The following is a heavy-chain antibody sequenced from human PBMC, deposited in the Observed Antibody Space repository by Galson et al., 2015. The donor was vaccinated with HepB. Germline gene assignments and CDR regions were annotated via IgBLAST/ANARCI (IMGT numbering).Heavy chain of an antibody. D-gene: IGHD2-15*01. CDR1: GFTFNSHA. CDR2: ASGSGRST. Sequence: SLRLSCAASGFTFNSHAMSWVRQAPGKGLEWVSVASGSGRSTYYADSVKGRFTISRDNSKNMLFLQMDRLRVEDTALYYCAKGVLQVGATPFDYWGQGTLVTVSS. J-gene: IGHJ4*02. CDR3: AKGVLQVGATPFDY. V-gene: IGHV3-23*01.